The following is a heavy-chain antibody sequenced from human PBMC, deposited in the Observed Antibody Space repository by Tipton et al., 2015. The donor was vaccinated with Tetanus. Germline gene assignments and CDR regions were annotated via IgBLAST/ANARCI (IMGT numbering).Heavy chain of an antibody. Sequence: SLRLSCTASGFTFGDYAMSWVRQAPGKGLEWVGFIRSKAYGGTTEYAASVKGRFTISRDDSKSIAYLQMNSLKTEDTAVYYCSRAYLSLFDYYGMDVWGQGTTVTVSS. V-gene: IGHV3-49*04. CDR3: SRAYLSLFDYYGMDV. CDR1: GFTFGDYA. J-gene: IGHJ6*02. D-gene: IGHD3-3*02. CDR2: IRSKAYGGTT.